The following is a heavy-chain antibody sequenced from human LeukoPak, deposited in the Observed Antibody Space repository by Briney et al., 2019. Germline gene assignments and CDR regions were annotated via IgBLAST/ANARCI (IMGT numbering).Heavy chain of an antibody. CDR2: ISYDGSNN. V-gene: IGHV3-30*04. J-gene: IGHJ4*02. CDR3: AREVYYYDSSGYYGYYFDY. D-gene: IGHD3-22*01. Sequence: GGSLRLSCAASGFTLSSYATHWVRQAPGKGLEWVAVISYDGSNNYYADSVKDRFTIPRDNSKNTLYLQMNSLRAEDTAGYYCAREVYYYDSSGYYGYYFDYWGQGTLVTVSS. CDR1: GFTLSSYA.